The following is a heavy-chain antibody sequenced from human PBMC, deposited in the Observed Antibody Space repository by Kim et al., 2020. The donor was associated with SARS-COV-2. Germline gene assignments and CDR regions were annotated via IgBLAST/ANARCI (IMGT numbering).Heavy chain of an antibody. CDR1: GGTFSSYA. D-gene: IGHD3-22*01. CDR3: ARDLGWGYYDSSGA. J-gene: IGHJ4*02. Sequence: SVKVSCKASGGTFSSYAISWVRQAPGQGLEWMGGIIPIFGTANYAQKFQGRVTITADESTSTAYMELSSLRSEDTAVYYCARDLGWGYYDSSGAWGQGTLVTVSS. V-gene: IGHV1-69*13. CDR2: IIPIFGTA.